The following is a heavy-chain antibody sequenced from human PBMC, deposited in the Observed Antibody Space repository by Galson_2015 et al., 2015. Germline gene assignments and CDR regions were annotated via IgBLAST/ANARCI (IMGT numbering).Heavy chain of an antibody. Sequence: SLRLSCAASGFTFSSYWMSWVRQAPGKGLEWVANIKQDGSEKYYVDSAKGRFTISRDNSKNTLYLQMNSLRAEDTAVYYCAKDGWDDYWGQGTLVTVSS. CDR2: IKQDGSEK. CDR3: AKDGWDDY. D-gene: IGHD1-26*01. V-gene: IGHV3-7*03. CDR1: GFTFSSYW. J-gene: IGHJ4*02.